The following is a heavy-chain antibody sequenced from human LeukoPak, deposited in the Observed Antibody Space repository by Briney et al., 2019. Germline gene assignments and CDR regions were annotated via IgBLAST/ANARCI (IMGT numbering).Heavy chain of an antibody. J-gene: IGHJ4*02. CDR3: ARDAEWELFDY. Sequence: GGSLRLSCAASGFTFSSYSMNWVRQAPGKGLEWVSSISSSSSYIYYADSVKGRFTISRDNAKNSLYLQMNSLRAEDTAVYYCARDAEWELFDYWGQGTLITVSS. CDR2: ISSSSSYI. V-gene: IGHV3-21*01. D-gene: IGHD1-26*01. CDR1: GFTFSSYS.